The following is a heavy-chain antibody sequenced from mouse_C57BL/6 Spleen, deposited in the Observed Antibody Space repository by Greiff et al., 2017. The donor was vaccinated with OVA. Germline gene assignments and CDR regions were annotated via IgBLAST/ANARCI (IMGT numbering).Heavy chain of an antibody. CDR2: IYPGSGNT. J-gene: IGHJ1*03. Sequence: VQLQQSGAELVRPGASVKLSCKASGYTFTDYYINWVKQRPGQGLEWIARIYPGSGNTYYNEKFKGKATLTAEKSSSTAYMQLSSLTSEDSAVYFCARRGSSPYWYFDVWGTGTTVTVSS. CDR1: GYTFTDYY. D-gene: IGHD1-1*01. CDR3: ARRGSSPYWYFDV. V-gene: IGHV1-76*01.